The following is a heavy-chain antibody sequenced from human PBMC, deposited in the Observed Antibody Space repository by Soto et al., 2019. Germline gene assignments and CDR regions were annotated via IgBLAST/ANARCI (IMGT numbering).Heavy chain of an antibody. CDR2: FVPLFGST. Sequence: QVQLVQSGAEVKKPGSSVKVSCQASGCTFSGYALTWVRQAPGQGLEWMGEFVPLFGSTNYAQKFAGRITIIADESTRTGYMELSTLRSEDTAVYYCATHSLGTSSPPYVDNWGQGTLVTVSS. J-gene: IGHJ4*02. V-gene: IGHV1-69*01. CDR1: GCTFSGYA. CDR3: ATHSLGTSSPPYVDN. D-gene: IGHD2-15*01.